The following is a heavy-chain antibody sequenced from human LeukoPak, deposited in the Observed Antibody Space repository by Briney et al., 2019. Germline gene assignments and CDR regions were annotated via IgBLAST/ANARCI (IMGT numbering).Heavy chain of an antibody. CDR3: AKDRSSGGSCYNY. CDR1: GFTFSNYA. J-gene: IGHJ4*02. V-gene: IGHV3-23*01. D-gene: IGHD2-15*01. Sequence: GGSLRLSCAASGFTFSNYAITWVRQAPGKGLEWVSGISGSGDATYYADSVKGRFTISRDNSENTVYLQMNSLRVEDTAIYYCAKDRSSGGSCYNYWGRGTQVTVSS. CDR2: ISGSGDAT.